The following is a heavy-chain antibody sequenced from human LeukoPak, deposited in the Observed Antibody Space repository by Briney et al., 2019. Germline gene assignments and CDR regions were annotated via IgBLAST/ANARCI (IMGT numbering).Heavy chain of an antibody. D-gene: IGHD1-26*01. J-gene: IGHJ4*02. CDR1: GFTFSNYA. Sequence: PGGSLRFSCAGSGFTFSNYAMYWVRQAPGKGRENVAGICRNGDSIYYANSVKGRLTISRDNSKNRLFLQKGSVRAEHMAVYYCTRGHVVGANRPFDYWGQGTLVTVSS. V-gene: IGHV3-64*01. CDR3: TRGHVVGANRPFDY. CDR2: ICRNGDSI.